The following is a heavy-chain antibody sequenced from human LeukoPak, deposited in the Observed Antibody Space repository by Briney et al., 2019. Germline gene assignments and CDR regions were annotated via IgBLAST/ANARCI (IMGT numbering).Heavy chain of an antibody. D-gene: IGHD3-10*01. Sequence: SETLSLTCTVSGGSMSGFFWTWIRQPPGRELEWIGSIYYSGSSTKYNPSLKSRVTISVDTSKSQFSLTLNSATAADTAVYYCARTSRHFYGSGTNLTPWPAGMDIWGQGTTVTVSS. CDR2: IYYSGSST. V-gene: IGHV4-59*01. CDR1: GGSMSGFF. J-gene: IGHJ6*02. CDR3: ARTSRHFYGSGTNLTPWPAGMDI.